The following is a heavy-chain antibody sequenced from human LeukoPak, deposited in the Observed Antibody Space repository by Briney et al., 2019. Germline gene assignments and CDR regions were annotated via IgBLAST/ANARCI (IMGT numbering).Heavy chain of an antibody. CDR3: AKDLGRWLQFFHY. D-gene: IGHD5-24*01. V-gene: IGHV3-30*18. CDR1: GFTFSSYG. CDR2: ISYDGSNK. J-gene: IGHJ4*02. Sequence: GRSLRLSCAASGFTFSSYGMHWVRQAPGKGLEWVAVISYDGSNKYYADSVKGRFTISRDNSKNTLYLQMNSLRAEDTAVCYCAKDLGRWLQFFHYWGQGTLVTVSS.